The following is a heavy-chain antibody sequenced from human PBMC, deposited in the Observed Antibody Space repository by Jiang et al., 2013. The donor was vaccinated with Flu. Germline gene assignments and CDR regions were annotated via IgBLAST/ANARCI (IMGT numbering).Heavy chain of an antibody. CDR2: IYYSGST. V-gene: IGHV4-59*08. CDR1: GGSISSYY. CDR3: ARHRTAAAVPLDFDY. Sequence: VKPSETLSLTCTVSGGSISSYYWSWIRQPPGKGLEWIGYIYYSGSTNYNPSLKSRVTISVDTSKNQFSLKLSSVTAADTAVYYCARHRTAAAVPLDFDYWGQGTLVTVSS. J-gene: IGHJ4*02. D-gene: IGHD6-13*01.